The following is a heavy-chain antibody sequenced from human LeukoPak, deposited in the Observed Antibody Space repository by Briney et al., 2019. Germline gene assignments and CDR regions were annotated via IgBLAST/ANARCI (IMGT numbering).Heavy chain of an antibody. Sequence: QPGRSLRLSCTTSGFTFGDNAMSWFRQSPGKGLEWVSAISGSGGSTYYADSVKGRFTISRDNSKNTLYLQMNSLRAEDTAVYYCARYTPLYSGSYYVFDYWGQGTLVTVSS. CDR2: ISGSGGST. D-gene: IGHD1-26*01. CDR1: GFTFGDNA. J-gene: IGHJ4*02. V-gene: IGHV3-23*01. CDR3: ARYTPLYSGSYYVFDY.